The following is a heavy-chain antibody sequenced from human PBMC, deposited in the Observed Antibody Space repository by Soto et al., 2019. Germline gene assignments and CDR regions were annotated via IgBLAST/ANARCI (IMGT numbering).Heavy chain of an antibody. Sequence: QVQLQQWGAGLLKPSETLSLTCAVYGGSFSGYYWSWIRQPPGKGLEWIGEINHSGSTNYNPSLKSRLTISVDTSKNQFSLKLSSVPAADTAVYYCAREFRDIVVVVAAYDAFDIWGQGTMVTVSS. CDR3: AREFRDIVVVVAAYDAFDI. V-gene: IGHV4-34*01. CDR1: GGSFSGYY. CDR2: INHSGST. J-gene: IGHJ3*02. D-gene: IGHD2-15*01.